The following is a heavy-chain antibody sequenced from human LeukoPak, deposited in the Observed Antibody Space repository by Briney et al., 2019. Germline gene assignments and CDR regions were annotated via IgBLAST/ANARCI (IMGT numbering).Heavy chain of an antibody. CDR3: ARDISGSSSWYNWFDP. CDR2: IHSSGIT. D-gene: IGHD6-13*01. J-gene: IGHJ5*02. CDR1: GGSISNYY. Sequence: KPSETLSLTCIVYGGSISNYYWSWIRRPAGKGMEWIGRIHSSGITKYNPSLKSRVTMSVDTSTNQFSLKLSSVTAADTAVYYCARDISGSSSWYNWFDPWGQGTLVTVSS. V-gene: IGHV4-4*07.